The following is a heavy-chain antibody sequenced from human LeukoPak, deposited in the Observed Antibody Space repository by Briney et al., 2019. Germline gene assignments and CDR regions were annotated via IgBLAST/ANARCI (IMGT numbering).Heavy chain of an antibody. CDR2: IYYSGST. J-gene: IGHJ6*03. CDR1: GGSFSGYY. V-gene: IGHV4-34*01. Sequence: SETLSLTCAVYGGSFSGYYWSWIRQPPGKGLEWIGSIYYSGSTYYNPSLKSRVTISVDTSKNQFSLKLSSVTAADTAVYYCARRDYYYYYMDVWGKGTTVTISS. CDR3: ARRDYYYYYMDV.